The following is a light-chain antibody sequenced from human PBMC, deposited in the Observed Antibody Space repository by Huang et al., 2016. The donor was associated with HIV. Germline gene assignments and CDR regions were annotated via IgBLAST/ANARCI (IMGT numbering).Light chain of an antibody. CDR3: QQYYSTPLT. CDR2: WAS. V-gene: IGKV4-1*01. J-gene: IGKJ4*01. Sequence: DIVMTQSPDSLAVSLGERATINCKSSQSVLSSSNDKNFLAWYQETPGQPPKLLIYWASTRESRVPDRFSGSGSGTDFTLTISSLQAEDVAVYYCQQYYSTPLTFGGGTRVEIK. CDR1: QSVLSSSNDKNF.